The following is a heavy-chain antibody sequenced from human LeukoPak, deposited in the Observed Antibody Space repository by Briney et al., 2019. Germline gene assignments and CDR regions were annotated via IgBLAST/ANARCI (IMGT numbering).Heavy chain of an antibody. Sequence: SETLSLTCTVSGGSISSYYWSWIRQPPGKGLEWIGYIYYSGSTNHNPSLKSRVTISVDTSKNQFSLKLSSVTAADTAVYYCARIYYYDSSGYSTIYWYFDLWGRGTLVTVSS. CDR3: ARIYYYDSSGYSTIYWYFDL. CDR1: GGSISSYY. V-gene: IGHV4-59*08. J-gene: IGHJ2*01. CDR2: IYYSGST. D-gene: IGHD3-22*01.